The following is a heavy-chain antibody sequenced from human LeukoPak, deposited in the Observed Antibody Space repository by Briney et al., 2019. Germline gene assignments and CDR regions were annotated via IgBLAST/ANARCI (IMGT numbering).Heavy chain of an antibody. V-gene: IGHV1-24*01. CDR3: APYPRIAAAGDGQH. CDR2: FDPEDGET. J-gene: IGHJ1*01. D-gene: IGHD6-13*01. Sequence: AASVKVSCKVSGYTLTELSMHWVRQAPGKGLEWMGGFDPEDGETIYAQKFQGRVTMTEDTSTDTAYMELSSLRSEDTAVYYCAPYPRIAAAGDGQHWGQGTMVTVSS. CDR1: GYTLTELS.